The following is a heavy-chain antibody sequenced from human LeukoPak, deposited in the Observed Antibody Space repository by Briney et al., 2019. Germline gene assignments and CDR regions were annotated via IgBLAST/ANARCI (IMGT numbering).Heavy chain of an antibody. CDR1: GFTFSSYA. Sequence: GGSLRLSCAASGFTFSSYAMSWVRQAPGKGLEWVSAISGSGGSTYYADSVKGRFTISRDNSKNTLYLQMNSLRAEDTAVYYCAKSPGYCTNGVCYSQYYFDYWGQGTLVTVSS. CDR2: ISGSGGST. V-gene: IGHV3-23*01. D-gene: IGHD2-8*01. CDR3: AKSPGYCTNGVCYSQYYFDY. J-gene: IGHJ4*02.